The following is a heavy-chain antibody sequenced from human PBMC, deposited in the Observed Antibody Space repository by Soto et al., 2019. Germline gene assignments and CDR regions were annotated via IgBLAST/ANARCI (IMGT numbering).Heavy chain of an antibody. V-gene: IGHV3-30-3*01. CDR2: ISYDGSNK. CDR1: GFTFSSYA. Sequence: PGGSLRLSCAASGFTFSSYAMHWVRQAPGKGLEWVAVISYDGSNKYYADSVKGRFTISRDNSKNTLYLQMNSLRAEDTAVYYCARDIGAAAGTVGTFFDYWGQGTLVTVSS. D-gene: IGHD6-13*01. CDR3: ARDIGAAAGTVGTFFDY. J-gene: IGHJ4*02.